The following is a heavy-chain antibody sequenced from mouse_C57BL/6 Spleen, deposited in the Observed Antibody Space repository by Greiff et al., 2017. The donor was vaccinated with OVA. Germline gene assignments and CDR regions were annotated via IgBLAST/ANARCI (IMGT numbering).Heavy chain of an antibody. CDR3: ARRGGISFFDY. CDR2: IYPGDGDT. Sequence: QVQLQQSGPELVKPGASVKISCKASGYAFSSSWMNWVKQRPGKGLEWIGRIYPGDGDTNYNGKFKGKATLTADKSSSTAYMQLSSLTSEDSAVYFCARRGGISFFDYWGQGTTLTVSS. J-gene: IGHJ2*01. V-gene: IGHV1-82*01. CDR1: GYAFSSSW. D-gene: IGHD1-1*01.